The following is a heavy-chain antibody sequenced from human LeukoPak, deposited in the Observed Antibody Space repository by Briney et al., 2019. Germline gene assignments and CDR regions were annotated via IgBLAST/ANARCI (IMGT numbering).Heavy chain of an antibody. J-gene: IGHJ4*02. D-gene: IGHD3-22*01. CDR2: ISSSSSYI. V-gene: IGHV3-21*01. CDR3: ARDSTMVVVVNY. CDR1: GLTFSSYS. Sequence: GGSLRLSCAASGLTFSSYSMNWVRQAPGKGLEWVSSISSSSSYIYYADSVKGRFTISRDNAKNSLYLQMNSLRAEGTAVYYCARDSTMVVVVNYWGQGTLVTVSS.